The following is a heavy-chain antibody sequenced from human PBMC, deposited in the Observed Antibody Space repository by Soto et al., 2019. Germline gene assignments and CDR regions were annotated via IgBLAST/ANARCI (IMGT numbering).Heavy chain of an antibody. D-gene: IGHD3-22*01. CDR3: AKDAPGSGWLSDY. J-gene: IGHJ4*02. CDR2: ITGNGGT. CDR1: GFTFSDYY. Sequence: PGGSLRLSCAASGFTFSDYYMSWVRQAPGKGLEWVSTITGNGGTSYADFVRGRFTISRDNSKNTLYLQMNSLRAEDTAIYYCAKDAPGSGWLSDYWGQGTLVTVSS. V-gene: IGHV3-23*01.